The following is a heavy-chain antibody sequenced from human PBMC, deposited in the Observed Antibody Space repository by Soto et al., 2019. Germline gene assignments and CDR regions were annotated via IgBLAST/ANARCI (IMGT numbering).Heavy chain of an antibody. CDR3: VGARGRLVGFDY. J-gene: IGHJ4*02. CDR2: IDGSGNT. CDR1: SESLSGYY. Sequence: QVQLQQWGAGLLKPSETLSLTCAVNSESLSGYYWSWIRQSPGKGLEWIGEIDGSGNTNYSPSLRSRVAMSVDTSKSPFSLNLNSVSAADTAAYYCVGARGRLVGFDYWGQGTLVTVSS. V-gene: IGHV4-34*01. D-gene: IGHD1-26*01.